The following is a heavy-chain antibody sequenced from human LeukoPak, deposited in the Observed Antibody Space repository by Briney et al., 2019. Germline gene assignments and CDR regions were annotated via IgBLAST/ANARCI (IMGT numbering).Heavy chain of an antibody. CDR2: IYYSGST. CDR3: ARGYGDFRVEGRYFHS. CDR1: GGSISSYY. D-gene: IGHD4-17*01. V-gene: IGHV4-59*01. Sequence: PSETLSLTCTVSGGSISSYYWSWIRQPPGKGLEWIGYIYYSGSTNYNPSLKSRVTISVDTSKNQFSLKLSSVTAADTAVYYCARGYGDFRVEGRYFHSWGQGTLVTVSS. J-gene: IGHJ4*02.